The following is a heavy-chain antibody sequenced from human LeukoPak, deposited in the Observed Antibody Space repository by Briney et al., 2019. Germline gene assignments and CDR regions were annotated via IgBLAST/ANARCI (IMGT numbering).Heavy chain of an antibody. CDR1: GGSFSGYY. CDR2: INHSGST. V-gene: IGHV4-34*01. CDR3: ARHRLSTTSGEGPTSFDF. D-gene: IGHD3-10*01. Sequence: SETLSLTCAVYGGSFSGYYWSWIRQPPGKGLEWIGEINHSGSTNYNPSLKSRVAISVDTSKNQFSLKLTSVTAADTAVYYCARHRLSTTSGEGPTSFDFWGQGTQVTVSS. J-gene: IGHJ4*02.